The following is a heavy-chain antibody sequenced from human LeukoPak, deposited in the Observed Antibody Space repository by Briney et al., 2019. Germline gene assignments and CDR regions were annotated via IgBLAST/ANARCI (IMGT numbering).Heavy chain of an antibody. CDR1: GGSISSSSYS. Sequence: SETLSLTCTVSGGSISSSSYSWGWIRQPPGKGLEWIGNIYYSGSTYYNPSLKSRVTISVDTSKNQFSLKLSSVTAADTAVYYCARGTRRDGYNWDYYFDYWGQGTLVTVSS. D-gene: IGHD5-24*01. CDR2: IYYSGST. CDR3: ARGTRRDGYNWDYYFDY. V-gene: IGHV4-39*07. J-gene: IGHJ4*02.